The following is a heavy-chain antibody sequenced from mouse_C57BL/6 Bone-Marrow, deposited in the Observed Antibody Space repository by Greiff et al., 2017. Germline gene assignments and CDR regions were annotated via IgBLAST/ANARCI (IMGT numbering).Heavy chain of an antibody. CDR2: IDPSDSET. J-gene: IGHJ2*01. Sequence: VQLQQPGAELVRPGSSVKLSCKASGYTFTSYWMHWVKQRPIQGLEWIGNIDPSDSETHYNQKFKDKATFTVDKSSSTAYMQLSGLTSADAAGDSCARGGNYVYFDYWGQGTTLTVSS. CDR3: ARGGNYVYFDY. V-gene: IGHV1-52*01. CDR1: GYTFTSYW. D-gene: IGHD2-1*01.